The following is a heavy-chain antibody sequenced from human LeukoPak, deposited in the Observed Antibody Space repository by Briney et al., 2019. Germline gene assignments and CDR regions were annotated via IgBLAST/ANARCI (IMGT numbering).Heavy chain of an antibody. J-gene: IGHJ4*02. V-gene: IGHV1-2*02. Sequence: ASVKVSCKASGYTFTGYYMHWVRQAPGQGLEWMGWIYPNSGGTNYAQKFQGRVTMTRDTSISTAYMELSRLRSDDTAVYYCARDKGYDILTGYYYFDYWGQGTLVTVSS. D-gene: IGHD3-9*01. CDR3: ARDKGYDILTGYYYFDY. CDR1: GYTFTGYY. CDR2: IYPNSGGT.